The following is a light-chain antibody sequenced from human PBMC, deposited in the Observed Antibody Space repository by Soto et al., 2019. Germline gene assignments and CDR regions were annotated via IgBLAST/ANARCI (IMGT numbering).Light chain of an antibody. V-gene: IGLV1-44*01. Sequence: QSALTQPASASGTPGQRVTISCSGSSSNVGSYTVNWYQQLPGTAPKLLIYGNNQRPSGVPDRFSGSKSGTSASLAISGLQSEDEADYYCAAWDDSLNGYVFGTGTKVTVL. J-gene: IGLJ1*01. CDR1: SSNVGSYT. CDR2: GNN. CDR3: AAWDDSLNGYV.